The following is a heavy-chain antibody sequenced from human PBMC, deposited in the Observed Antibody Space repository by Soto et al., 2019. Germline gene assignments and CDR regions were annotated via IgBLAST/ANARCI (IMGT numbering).Heavy chain of an antibody. D-gene: IGHD2-2*01. CDR2: IIPIFGTA. CDR1: GGTFSSYA. V-gene: IGHV1-69*06. Sequence: GASVKVSCKASGGTFSSYAISWVRQAPGQGLEWMGGIIPIFGTANYAQKFQGRVTITADKSTSTAYMELSSLRSEDTAVYSCVFAQLPQLPFEDYWGQGTLVTVSS. CDR3: VFAQLPQLPFEDY. J-gene: IGHJ4*02.